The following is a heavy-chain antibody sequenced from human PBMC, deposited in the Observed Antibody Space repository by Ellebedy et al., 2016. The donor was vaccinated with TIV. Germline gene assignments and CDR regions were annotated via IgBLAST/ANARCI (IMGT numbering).Heavy chain of an antibody. J-gene: IGHJ4*02. V-gene: IGHV1-18*04. CDR1: GYVFTAYY. D-gene: IGHD3-10*01. CDR2: ISAYTGET. Sequence: ASVKVSCKTSGYVFTAYYIHWVRQAPGQGLEWMGWISAYTGETDYAQNVQGRVTLTTEKSTSTAYMELRSLRFDDTAVYYCARDMVQGMVARYLWFDYWGQGTLVTVSS. CDR3: ARDMVQGMVARYLWFDY.